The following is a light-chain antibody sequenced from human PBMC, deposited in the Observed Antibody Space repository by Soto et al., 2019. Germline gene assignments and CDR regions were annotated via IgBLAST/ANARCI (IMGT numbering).Light chain of an antibody. J-gene: IGLJ1*01. V-gene: IGLV2-8*01. Sequence: QSALTQPPSASGSPGQSVAISCTGTSSDVGGYNFVSWYQQHPGKAPKLMIYGVTKRPSGVPDRCPGSKSGNTASLTVSGLPGKEEADYSCCLCAGNSFDVVGTGTKLTVL. CDR3: CLCAGNSFDV. CDR2: GVT. CDR1: SSDVGGYNF.